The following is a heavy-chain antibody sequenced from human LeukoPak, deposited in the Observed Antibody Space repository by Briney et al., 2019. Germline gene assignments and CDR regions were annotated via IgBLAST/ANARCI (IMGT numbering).Heavy chain of an antibody. Sequence: GGSLRLSCAASGFTFSSYYMHWVRQAPGKGPVWVSRINSDGGSTTYADSVKGRFTISRDNAKNTLYLQMNSLRAEDTAVYYCAFYGSGSPSWGQGTLVTVSS. D-gene: IGHD3-10*01. CDR3: AFYGSGSPS. CDR2: INSDGGST. V-gene: IGHV3-74*01. CDR1: GFTFSSYY. J-gene: IGHJ4*01.